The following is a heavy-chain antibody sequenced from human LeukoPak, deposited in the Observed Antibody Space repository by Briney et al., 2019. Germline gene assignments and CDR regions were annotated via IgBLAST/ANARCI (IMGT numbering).Heavy chain of an antibody. CDR2: IIPIFGTA. D-gene: IGHD3-3*01. J-gene: IGHJ4*02. CDR3: ARAVMEYDFWSGYLDY. Sequence: ASVKVSCKASGGTFSSYAISWVRQAPGQGLEWMGGIIPIFGTANYAQKFQGRVTITADESTSTAYTELSSLRSEDTAVYYCARAVMEYDFWSGYLDYWGQGTLVTVSS. CDR1: GGTFSSYA. V-gene: IGHV1-69*13.